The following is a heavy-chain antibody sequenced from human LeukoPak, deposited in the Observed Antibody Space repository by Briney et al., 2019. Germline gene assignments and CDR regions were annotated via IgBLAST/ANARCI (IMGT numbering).Heavy chain of an antibody. CDR2: IIPIFGTA. CDR3: ARELILGYSSGGGYFDY. CDR1: GGTFSSYA. J-gene: IGHJ4*02. Sequence: SVKVSCKASGGTFSSYAISWVRQAPGQGLEWMGGIIPIFGTANYAQKFQGRVTITADESTSTAYMELSSLRSEDTAVYYCARELILGYSSGGGYFDYWGQGTLVTVSP. V-gene: IGHV1-69*13. D-gene: IGHD6-19*01.